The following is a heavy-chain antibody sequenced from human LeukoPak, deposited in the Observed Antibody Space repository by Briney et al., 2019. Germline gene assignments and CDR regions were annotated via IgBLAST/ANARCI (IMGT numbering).Heavy chain of an antibody. Sequence: GGSLRLSCAASGFTVSNNYMSWVRQAPGKGLEWASIIYGGGSTYYADSVKGRFTISRDNSKNTFYLQMNSLRPEDTAVYYCARVRSDTSGWYHFDYWGQGTLVTVSS. CDR2: IYGGGST. CDR1: GFTVSNNY. J-gene: IGHJ4*02. V-gene: IGHV3-53*01. CDR3: ARVRSDTSGWYHFDY. D-gene: IGHD6-19*01.